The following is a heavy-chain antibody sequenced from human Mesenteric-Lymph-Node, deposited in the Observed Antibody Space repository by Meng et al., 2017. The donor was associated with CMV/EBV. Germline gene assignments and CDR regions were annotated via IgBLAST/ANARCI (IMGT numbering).Heavy chain of an antibody. V-gene: IGHV1-8*03. Sequence: ASVKVSCKASGYTFTSYDINWVRQATGQGLEWMGWMNPNSGNTGYAQKFQGRVTITRNTSISTAYMELSSLRSEDTAVYYCARGGGTIFGVTYYYYYGMDVWGQGTLVTVSS. CDR3: ARGGGTIFGVTYYYYYGMDV. J-gene: IGHJ6*02. CDR2: MNPNSGNT. CDR1: GYTFTSYD. D-gene: IGHD3-3*01.